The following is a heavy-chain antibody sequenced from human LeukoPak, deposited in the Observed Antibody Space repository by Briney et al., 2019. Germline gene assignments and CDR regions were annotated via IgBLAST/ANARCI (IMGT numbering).Heavy chain of an antibody. CDR3: VRDYFGSGTYYNAYYGMDV. Sequence: GGSLRLSCAASGFTFSIHNMNWVRQAPGKGLEWVSYISSRGDTIYYADSVRGRVTISRDNAKKSLFLQMNSLRAEDTAVYYCVRDYFGSGTYYNAYYGMDVWGQGTTVTVSS. D-gene: IGHD3-10*01. J-gene: IGHJ6*02. V-gene: IGHV3-48*03. CDR2: ISSRGDTI. CDR1: GFTFSIHN.